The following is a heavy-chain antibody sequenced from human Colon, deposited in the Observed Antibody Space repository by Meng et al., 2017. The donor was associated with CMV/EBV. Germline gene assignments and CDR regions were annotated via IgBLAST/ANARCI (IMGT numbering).Heavy chain of an antibody. Sequence: FPFRTYAMTCVRQAPGKGLEWVSAISGSGSDKYYADSVKGRFTISRDNFKNTLYLQMHSLRAEDTAVYYCVKGLASSGWNFERGGDYWGQGTLVTVSS. CDR3: VKGLASSGWNFERGGDY. CDR2: ISGSGSDK. J-gene: IGHJ4*02. V-gene: IGHV3-23*01. D-gene: IGHD6-19*01. CDR1: FPFRTYA.